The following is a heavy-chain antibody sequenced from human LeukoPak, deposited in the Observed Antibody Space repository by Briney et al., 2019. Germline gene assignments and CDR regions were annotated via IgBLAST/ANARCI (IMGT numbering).Heavy chain of an antibody. J-gene: IGHJ4*02. D-gene: IGHD4-17*01. CDR3: AKEVGDSPDY. CDR2: ISGSGRNT. Sequence: PGGSLRLSCAVSGFTFDDYTMNWVRQARGKGLEWVSGISGSGRNTYYADSAKGRFTISRDNSKNTLYLQMNSLRGEDTAVYYCAKEVGDSPDYWGQGTLVTVSS. V-gene: IGHV3-23*01. CDR1: GFTFDDYT.